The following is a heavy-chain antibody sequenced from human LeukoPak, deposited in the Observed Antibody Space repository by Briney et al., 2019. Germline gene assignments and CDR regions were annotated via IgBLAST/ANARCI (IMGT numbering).Heavy chain of an antibody. CDR1: GYTFTGYY. D-gene: IGHD6-6*01. J-gene: IGHJ5*02. V-gene: IGHV1-2*02. CDR3: AREDGQLVGGNWFDP. Sequence: ASVKVSCKASGYTFTGYYMHWVRQAPGQGLEWMGWINPNSGGTNYAQKFQGRVTMTRDTSISTAYMELSRLRSDDTAVYYCAREDGQLVGGNWFDPWGQGTLVTVSS. CDR2: INPNSGGT.